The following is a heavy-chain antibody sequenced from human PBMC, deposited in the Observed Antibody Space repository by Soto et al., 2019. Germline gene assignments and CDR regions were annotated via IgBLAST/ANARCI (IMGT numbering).Heavy chain of an antibody. CDR3: ARDLAAVPRAFDY. V-gene: IGHV4-59*01. Sequence: PSETLSLTCTVSGGSISSYFYIWVRQPPGKGLEWIGSVYYTGTTDYNPSLKSRVTISVDTSKTQFSLNLRSVTAADTAVYYCARDLAAVPRAFDYWGRGTPVTVYS. CDR1: GGSISSYF. D-gene: IGHD6-13*01. J-gene: IGHJ4*02. CDR2: VYYTGTT.